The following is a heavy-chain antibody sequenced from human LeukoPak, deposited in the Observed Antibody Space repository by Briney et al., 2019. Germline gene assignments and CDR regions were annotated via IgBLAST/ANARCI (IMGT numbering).Heavy chain of an antibody. D-gene: IGHD3-10*01. J-gene: IGHJ4*02. Sequence: GGSLRLSCAASGFTLNTYAMSWVRQAPGKGLEWVSAISGRGDSTYYTDSVKGRFTISRDNSKNTLYLQMNSLRVEDTAVYYCAGSWFYRDYFEYWGQGTLVTVSS. CDR3: AGSWFYRDYFEY. V-gene: IGHV3-23*01. CDR2: ISGRGDST. CDR1: GFTLNTYA.